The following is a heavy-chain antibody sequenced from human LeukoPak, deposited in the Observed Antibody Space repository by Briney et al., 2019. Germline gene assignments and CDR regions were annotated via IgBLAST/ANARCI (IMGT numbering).Heavy chain of an antibody. D-gene: IGHD2-2*01. Sequence: SETLSLTCAVYGESFSGYYWTWIRQTPGKGLEWIGEINHSESTTWIGEISHSESTTYSPSLKSRVSISVDTSKNQFSLKLRSVTAADTAVYYCARAQEAMPLDYWGQGTLVTVSS. CDR3: ARAQEAMPLDY. V-gene: IGHV4-34*01. CDR2: ISHSEST. J-gene: IGHJ4*02. CDR1: GESFSGYY.